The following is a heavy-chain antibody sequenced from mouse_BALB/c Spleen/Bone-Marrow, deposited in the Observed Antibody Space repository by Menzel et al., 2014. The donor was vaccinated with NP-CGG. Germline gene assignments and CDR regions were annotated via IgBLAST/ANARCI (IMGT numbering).Heavy chain of an antibody. CDR1: GCAFTNYL. CDR3: ARGITTGYFDY. V-gene: IGHV1-54*01. J-gene: IGHJ2*01. D-gene: IGHD1-1*01. CDR2: INPGSGGT. Sequence: QVQLQQSGAELVRPGTSVKVSCKASGCAFTNYLIEWVKQRPGQGLEWIGVINPGSGGTNYNEKFKGKATLTADKSSSTAYMQLSSLTSDDSAVYFCARGITTGYFDYWGQGTPLTASS.